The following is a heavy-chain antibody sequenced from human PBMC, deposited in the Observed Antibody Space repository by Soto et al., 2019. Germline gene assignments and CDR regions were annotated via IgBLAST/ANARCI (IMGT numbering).Heavy chain of an antibody. CDR3: ASDRTGSYYFDY. CDR2: IYYSGST. Sequence: QVQLQESGPGLVKPSETLSLTCTVSGGSISSYYWSWIRQPPGKGLEGIGYIYYSGSTNYNPSLKSRVTISVDTSKNQFSLTVSPVSAAATAVYTCASDRTGSYYFDYWGQGTLVTVSP. D-gene: IGHD3-9*01. V-gene: IGHV4-59*01. CDR1: GGSISSYY. J-gene: IGHJ4*02.